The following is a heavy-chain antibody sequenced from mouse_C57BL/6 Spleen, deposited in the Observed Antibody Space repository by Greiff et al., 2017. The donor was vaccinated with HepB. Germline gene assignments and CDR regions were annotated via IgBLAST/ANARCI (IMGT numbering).Heavy chain of an antibody. Sequence: VQLQQSDAELVKPGASVKISCKVSGYTFTDHTIHWMKQRPEQGLEWIGYIYPRDGSTKYNEKFKGKATLTADKSSSTAYMQLNSLTSEDSAVYFCARSGDYYGSSLYYFDYWGQGTTLTVSS. V-gene: IGHV1-78*01. CDR1: GYTFTDHT. CDR3: ARSGDYYGSSLYYFDY. CDR2: IYPRDGST. D-gene: IGHD1-1*01. J-gene: IGHJ2*01.